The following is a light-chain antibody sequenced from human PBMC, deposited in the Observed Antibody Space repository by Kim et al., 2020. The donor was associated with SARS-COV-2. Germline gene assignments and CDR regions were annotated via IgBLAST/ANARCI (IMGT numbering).Light chain of an antibody. CDR1: QSISNY. CDR2: KAS. J-gene: IGKJ1*01. V-gene: IGKV1-5*03. Sequence: CAAVGDRVTLTCRASQSISNYLAWYQQKPEKAPEALIYKASILEIGVPSRFSGSGSGTEFTLAISSLQPDDSATYYCQQYTNIGTFGQGTKVDIK. CDR3: QQYTNIGT.